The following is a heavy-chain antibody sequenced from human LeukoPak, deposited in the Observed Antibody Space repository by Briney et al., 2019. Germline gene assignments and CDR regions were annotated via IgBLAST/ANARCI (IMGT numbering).Heavy chain of an antibody. CDR2: ISGSGGST. J-gene: IGHJ4*02. CDR1: GFTYNRYA. D-gene: IGHD3-10*01. V-gene: IGHV3-23*01. Sequence: GGPLRLLCAACGFTYNRYAERWLRGARGEAVVWVSAISGSGGSTYYADSVKGRFTISRDNSKNTLSLQMNSLRAEDSAVYYCATLLLWFGEETSEGYWGQGTLVTVSS. CDR3: ATLLLWFGEETSEGY.